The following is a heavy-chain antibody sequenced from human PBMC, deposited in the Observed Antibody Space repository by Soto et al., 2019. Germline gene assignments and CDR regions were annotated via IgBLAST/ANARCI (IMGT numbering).Heavy chain of an antibody. D-gene: IGHD5-12*01. CDR3: ARVRESGYNKGHDY. J-gene: IGHJ4*02. CDR2: ITHSGST. CDR1: GGSFSGYY. V-gene: IGHV4-34*01. Sequence: QVQLQQWGAGLLKPSETLSLTCAVYGGSFSGYYWSWIRQPPGKGLEWIGEITHSGSTNYNPSLTSRVTTSVDARKSQFALKLGSVTAANTAVYYCARVRESGYNKGHDYWVQETLVTVSS.